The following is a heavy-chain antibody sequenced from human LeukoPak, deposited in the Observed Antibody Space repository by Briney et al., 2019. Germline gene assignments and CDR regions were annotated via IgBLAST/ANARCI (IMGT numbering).Heavy chain of an antibody. CDR3: ARVRTAAGYFDY. CDR1: GFIVSSKY. Sequence: AGGSLRLSCAASGFIVSSKYMSWVRQAPGKGLEWVSVIYSGGRTHYADSVKGRFTISRDNSKNTLYLQMNSLRAEDTAVYYCARVRTAAGYFDYWGQGTPVTVSS. J-gene: IGHJ4*02. CDR2: IYSGGRT. D-gene: IGHD6-13*01. V-gene: IGHV3-66*02.